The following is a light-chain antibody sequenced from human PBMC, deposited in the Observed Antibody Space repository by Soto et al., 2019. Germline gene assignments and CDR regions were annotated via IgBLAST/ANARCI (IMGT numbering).Light chain of an antibody. CDR2: DAS. CDR1: QSLSSSY. Sequence: EIVLTQSPGTLSLSPGERATLSCRASQSLSSSYLAWYQQKPDQAPRLLIYDASSRATGIPDRFSGSGSGTDFTLTISRLEPEDFAVYYCQQYGSSPLTFGGGTKLEIK. CDR3: QQYGSSPLT. V-gene: IGKV3-20*01. J-gene: IGKJ4*01.